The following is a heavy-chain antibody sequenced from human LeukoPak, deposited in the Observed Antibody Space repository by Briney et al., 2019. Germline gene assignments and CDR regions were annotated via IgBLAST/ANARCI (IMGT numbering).Heavy chain of an antibody. D-gene: IGHD3-10*01. Sequence: ASVKVSCKASGYTFTAYYIHWVRQATGQGLEWRGWINPNSGGTNYAQKFQGRVTMTRDTSSSTAYMELSRLRSDDTAVYYCARDHSYYDSGSYSNVDYWGQGTLVTVSS. V-gene: IGHV1-2*02. J-gene: IGHJ4*02. CDR1: GYTFTAYY. CDR3: ARDHSYYDSGSYSNVDY. CDR2: INPNSGGT.